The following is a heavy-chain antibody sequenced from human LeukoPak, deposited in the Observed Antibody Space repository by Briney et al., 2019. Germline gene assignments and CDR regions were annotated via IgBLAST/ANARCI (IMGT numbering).Heavy chain of an antibody. J-gene: IGHJ4*02. Sequence: SQTLSLTCAISGDSVSSNSAAWNWFRQSPSRGLECLGRTYYRSKWYNDYVLSVKSRITILPDTSKNQFSLQLTSVTPEDTAVYYCTREYTYGRIDYWGQGTLVTVSS. CDR2: TYYRSKWYN. CDR1: GDSVSSNSAA. CDR3: TREYTYGRIDY. V-gene: IGHV6-1*01. D-gene: IGHD5-18*01.